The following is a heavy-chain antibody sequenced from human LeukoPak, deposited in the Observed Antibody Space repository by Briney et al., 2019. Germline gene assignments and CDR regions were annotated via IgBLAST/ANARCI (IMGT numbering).Heavy chain of an antibody. CDR2: IHYSGST. J-gene: IGHJ6*03. V-gene: IGHV4-39*07. CDR3: ARRRDSSGYYYYYYYMDV. D-gene: IGHD3-22*01. Sequence: PSETLSLTCSVSGGSISSKNDYWGWIRQPPGKELEWIGSIHYSGSTNYNPSLKSRVTISVDTSKNQFSLKLSSVTAADTAVYYCARRRDSSGYYYYYYYMDVWGKGTTVTISS. CDR1: GGSISSKNDY.